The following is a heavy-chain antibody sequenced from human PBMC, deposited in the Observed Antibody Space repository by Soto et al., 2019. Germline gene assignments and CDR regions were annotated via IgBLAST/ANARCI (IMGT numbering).Heavy chain of an antibody. D-gene: IGHD3-10*01. J-gene: IGHJ4*02. CDR1: GGSISIGNW. V-gene: IGHV4-4*02. CDR3: ARLVYDTRLNYMYFDF. CDR2: IFHDGTA. Sequence: QVKLQESGPGLATPSGTLSLTCAVSGGSISIGNWWTWVRQSPQRGLEYIGEIFHDGTANYYPSFERRVAISVDTSKNQFSPKLTSVTAADTAIYFCARLVYDTRLNYMYFDFWGQGTLVTVSS.